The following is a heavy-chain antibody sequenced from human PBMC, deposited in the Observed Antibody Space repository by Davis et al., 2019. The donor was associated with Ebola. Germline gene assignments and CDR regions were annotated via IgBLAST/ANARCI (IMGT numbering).Heavy chain of an antibody. CDR1: GFTFSSYS. CDR3: ARVTYYGSGSYYPFGYYYGMDV. CDR2: INSDGSST. Sequence: HTGGSLRLSCAASGFTFSSYSMNWVRQAPGKGLVWVSRINSDGSSTSYADSVKGRFTISRDNAKNTLYLQMNSLRAEDTAVYYCARVTYYGSGSYYPFGYYYGMDVWGQGTTVTVSS. D-gene: IGHD3-10*01. V-gene: IGHV3-74*01. J-gene: IGHJ6*02.